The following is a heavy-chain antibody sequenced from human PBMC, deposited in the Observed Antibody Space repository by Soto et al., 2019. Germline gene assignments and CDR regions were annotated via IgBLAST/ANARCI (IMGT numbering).Heavy chain of an antibody. CDR3: ASEVPFYYGSGSVDY. CDR1: GYTFTSYA. J-gene: IGHJ4*02. CDR2: INAGNGNT. V-gene: IGHV1-3*01. D-gene: IGHD3-10*01. Sequence: QVQLVQSGAEVKKPGASVKVSCKASGYTFTSYAMHWVRQAPGQRLEWMGWINAGNGNTKYSQKFQGRVTITRDTSASTAYVELSSLRSEDTAVYYCASEVPFYYGSGSVDYWGQGTLVTVSS.